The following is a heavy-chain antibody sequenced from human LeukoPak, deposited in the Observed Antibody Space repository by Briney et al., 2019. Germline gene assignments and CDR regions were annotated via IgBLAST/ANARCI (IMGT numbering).Heavy chain of an antibody. CDR1: GDSISSGDYY. D-gene: IGHD3-10*01. Sequence: PSETLSLTCTVSGDSISSGDYYWSWIRQPAGEELEWIGRIYTTGSTNYNPSLKTRVTMSVDTSKNQFSLKVNSVTAADTAVYYCARESPMVWYYFDYWGQGALVTVSS. V-gene: IGHV4-61*02. CDR3: ARESPMVWYYFDY. CDR2: IYTTGST. J-gene: IGHJ4*02.